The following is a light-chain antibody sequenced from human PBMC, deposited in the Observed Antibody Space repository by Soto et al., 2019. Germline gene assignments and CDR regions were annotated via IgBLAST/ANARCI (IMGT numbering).Light chain of an antibody. CDR1: SSDVGSYNR. J-gene: IGLJ1*01. V-gene: IGLV2-18*02. CDR2: EVN. Sequence: QSALTQPPSVSGSPGQSVTISCTGTSSDVGSYNRVSWYQHPPGTAHKLMIYEVNHRSSGVPDRFSGSKSGNTASLTISGLQAEDEADYYCSSYTSSSTYVFGTGTKLTVL. CDR3: SSYTSSSTYV.